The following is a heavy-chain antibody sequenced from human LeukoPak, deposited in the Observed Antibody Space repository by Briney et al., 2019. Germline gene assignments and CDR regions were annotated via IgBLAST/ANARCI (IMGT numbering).Heavy chain of an antibody. V-gene: IGHV3-30*01. CDR3: ARGNRKLGYCTNGVCFIDY. CDR1: GFTFSSYA. D-gene: IGHD2-8*01. Sequence: GGSLRLSCAASGFTFSSYAMHWVRQAPGKGLEWVAVISYDGSNKYYADSVKGRFTISRGNSKNTLYLQMNSLRAEDTAVYYCARGNRKLGYCTNGVCFIDYWGQGTLVTVSS. J-gene: IGHJ4*02. CDR2: ISYDGSNK.